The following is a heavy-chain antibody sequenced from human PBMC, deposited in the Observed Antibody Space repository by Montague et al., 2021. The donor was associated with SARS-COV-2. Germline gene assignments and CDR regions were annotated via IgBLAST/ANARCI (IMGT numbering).Heavy chain of an antibody. CDR3: AGDIAVAGLFDY. V-gene: IGHV4-61*02. Sequence: TLSLTCTVSGGSISSGSYYWSWIRQPAGKGLEWIGRISISGSTNYNPSLKSRVIISVDTSKNQFSLKLSSVTAADTAVYYCAGDIAVAGLFDYWGQGTLVTVSS. D-gene: IGHD6-19*01. CDR1: GGSISSGSYY. CDR2: ISISGST. J-gene: IGHJ4*02.